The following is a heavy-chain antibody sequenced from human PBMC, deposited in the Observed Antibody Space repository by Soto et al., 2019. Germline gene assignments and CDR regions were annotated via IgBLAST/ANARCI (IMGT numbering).Heavy chain of an antibody. CDR1: GGTFSSYT. CDR2: IIPILGIA. Sequence: QVQLVQSGAEVKKPGSSVKVSCKASGGTFSSYTISWVRQAPGQGLEWMGRIIPILGIANYAQKFQGRVTITADKSTSTAYMELSSLRSEDTAVYYCARDCRLPNSGRVPFDIWGQGTMVTVSS. V-gene: IGHV1-69*08. D-gene: IGHD1-26*01. J-gene: IGHJ3*02. CDR3: ARDCRLPNSGRVPFDI.